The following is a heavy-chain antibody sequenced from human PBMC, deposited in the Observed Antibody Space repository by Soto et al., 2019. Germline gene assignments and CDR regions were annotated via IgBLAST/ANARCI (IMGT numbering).Heavy chain of an antibody. V-gene: IGHV6-1*01. CDR1: GDSVSSNSAA. CDR2: TYYRSKWYN. Sequence: PSQPLSLTCSISGDSVSSNSAAWNWIRQSPSRGLEWLGRTYYRSKWYNDYAVSVKSRITINPDTSKNQFSLQLNSVTPEDTAVNYCERDGDVVVPAAIGYYYGMDVWGQGTTVTVSS. CDR3: ERDGDVVVPAAIGYYYGMDV. D-gene: IGHD2-2*01. J-gene: IGHJ6*02.